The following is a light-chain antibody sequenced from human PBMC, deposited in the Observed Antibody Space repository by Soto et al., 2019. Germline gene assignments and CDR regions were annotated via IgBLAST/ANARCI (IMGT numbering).Light chain of an antibody. CDR3: QHYNSYSEA. CDR1: QTISSW. CDR2: KAS. J-gene: IGKJ1*01. V-gene: IGKV1-5*03. Sequence: DIQMTQSPSTLSGSVGGRFTITCLASQTISSWLAWYQQKPGKAPRLLIYKASTLKSGVPSRFRGSGSGTEFTLTISSLQPDDFETYYCQHYNSYSEAFGQGTKVDIK.